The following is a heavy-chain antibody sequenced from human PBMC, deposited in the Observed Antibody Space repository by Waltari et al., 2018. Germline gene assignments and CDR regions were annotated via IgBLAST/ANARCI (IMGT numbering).Heavy chain of an antibody. CDR1: GGTATAYT. V-gene: IGHV1-69*18. J-gene: IGHJ6*02. Sequence: QVQLVQSGGEVKKPGSSVKISCRASGGTATAYTISWVRQAPGQGLEWLGKIIPIFGTPSYAQKFQGRVTITADESPTTVYMELSSLRSEDTAVYFCTRERLDYYFYYGMDVWGQGTTVTVSS. CDR2: IIPIFGTP. D-gene: IGHD3-9*01. CDR3: TRERLDYYFYYGMDV.